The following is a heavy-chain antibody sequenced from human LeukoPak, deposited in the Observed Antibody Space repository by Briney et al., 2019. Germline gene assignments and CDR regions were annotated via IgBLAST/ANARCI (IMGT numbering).Heavy chain of an antibody. Sequence: GGSLRLSCAASGFTFSSYWMSWVRQAPGKGLEWVANIMQDGSEKYYVDSVKGRSTISRDNAKNSLYLQMNSLRAEDTAVYYCARDRIRSGYSADYWGQGTLVTVSS. CDR2: IMQDGSEK. CDR3: ARDRIRSGYSADY. CDR1: GFTFSSYW. V-gene: IGHV3-7*01. J-gene: IGHJ4*02. D-gene: IGHD3-22*01.